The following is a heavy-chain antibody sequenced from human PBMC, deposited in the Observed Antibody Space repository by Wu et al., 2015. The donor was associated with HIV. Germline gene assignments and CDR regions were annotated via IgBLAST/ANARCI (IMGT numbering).Heavy chain of an antibody. CDR2: IDPNTGDI. J-gene: IGHJ4*02. V-gene: IGHV1-18*01. Sequence: QVQLVQSGAEVKKSGASLKVSCKASGYAFKTYGISWLRQAPGQGLEWMGWIDPNTGDINYAQSFQGRVTMTRDTSIGTAYMELRRLRSDDTALYYCARELILQKKIAFGLDYWGQGTLVTVSS. D-gene: IGHD3-16*01. CDR3: ARELILQKKIAFGLDY. CDR1: GYAFKTYG.